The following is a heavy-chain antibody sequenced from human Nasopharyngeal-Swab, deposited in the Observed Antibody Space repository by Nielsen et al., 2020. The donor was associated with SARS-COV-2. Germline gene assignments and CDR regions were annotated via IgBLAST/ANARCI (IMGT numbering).Heavy chain of an antibody. CDR3: ARGRAAAGTDPFDY. CDR1: GFAFDDYS. J-gene: IGHJ4*02. Sequence: SLKISCADSGFAFDDYSMHWVRQVPGKGLEWVSGITWNSQIIAYADSVKGRFTISRDNAENSLYLQMNSLRAEDTAVYYCARGRAAAGTDPFDYWGQGTLVTVSS. V-gene: IGHV3-9*01. CDR2: ITWNSQII. D-gene: IGHD6-13*01.